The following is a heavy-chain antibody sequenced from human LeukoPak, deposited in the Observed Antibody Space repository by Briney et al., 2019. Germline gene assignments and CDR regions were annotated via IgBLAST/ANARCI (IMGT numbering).Heavy chain of an antibody. D-gene: IGHD3-22*01. Sequence: SETLSLTCTVSGGSILDSTYYWAWIRQPPGKGLEWIATIFYSGNTHYNPSLKSRVTMSVDTVKNQFSLNLNSVTAADTAVYYCARQSSGYYYGWFDPWGQGTLVTVSS. CDR1: GGSILDSTYY. V-gene: IGHV4-39*01. CDR3: ARQSSGYYYGWFDP. CDR2: IFYSGNT. J-gene: IGHJ5*02.